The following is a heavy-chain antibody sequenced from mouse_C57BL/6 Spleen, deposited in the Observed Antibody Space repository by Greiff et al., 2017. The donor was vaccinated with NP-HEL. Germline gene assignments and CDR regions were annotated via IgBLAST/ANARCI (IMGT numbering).Heavy chain of an antibody. V-gene: IGHV1-15*01. CDR2: IDPETGGT. J-gene: IGHJ2*01. Sequence: VQLQESGAELVRPGASVTLSCKASGYTFTDYEMHWVKQTPVHGLEWIGAIDPETGGTAYNQKFKGKAILTADKSSSTAYMELRSLTSEDSAVYYCTTYFDYWGQGTTLTVSS. CDR1: GYTFTDYE. CDR3: TTYFDY.